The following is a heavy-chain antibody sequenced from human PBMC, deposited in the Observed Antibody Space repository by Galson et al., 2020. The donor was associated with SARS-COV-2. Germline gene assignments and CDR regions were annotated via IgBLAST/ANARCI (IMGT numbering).Heavy chain of an antibody. Sequence: GESLKISCAAPGFTDSSNYMSWVRQAPGKGLEWVSVIYSGGSTYYADSVKGRFTISRDNSKNTLYLQMNSLRAEDTAVYYCARDYGDYYFDYWGQGTLVTVSS. V-gene: IGHV3-53*01. J-gene: IGHJ4*02. D-gene: IGHD4-17*01. CDR2: IYSGGST. CDR1: GFTDSSNY. CDR3: ARDYGDYYFDY.